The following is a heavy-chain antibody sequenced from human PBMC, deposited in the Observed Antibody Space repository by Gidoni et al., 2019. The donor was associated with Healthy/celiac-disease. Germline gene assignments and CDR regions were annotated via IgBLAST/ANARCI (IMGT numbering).Heavy chain of an antibody. J-gene: IGHJ4*02. Sequence: EVQLLESGGGLVQPGGSLRLSCAASGFTFRSYAMSWVRQAPGKGLEWVSAISGSGGSTYYADSVKCRFTISRNNSKNTLYLQMNSLRAEDTAVYYCAKVGSGWYFDYWGQGTLVTVSS. CDR1: GFTFRSYA. V-gene: IGHV3-23*01. D-gene: IGHD6-19*01. CDR2: ISGSGGST. CDR3: AKVGSGWYFDY.